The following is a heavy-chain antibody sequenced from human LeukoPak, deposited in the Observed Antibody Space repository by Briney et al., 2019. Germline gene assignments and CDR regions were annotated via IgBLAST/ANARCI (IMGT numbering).Heavy chain of an antibody. CDR1: GFTVSSNY. V-gene: IGHV3-66*01. CDR3: ARGGYYDSSGYYFDY. Sequence: GGSLRLSCAASGFTVSSNYMSWVRQAPGKGLGWVSVIYSGGSTYYADSVKGRFTISRDNSKNTLYLQMNSLRAEDTAVYYCARGGYYDSSGYYFDYWGQGTLVTVSS. D-gene: IGHD3-22*01. J-gene: IGHJ4*02. CDR2: IYSGGST.